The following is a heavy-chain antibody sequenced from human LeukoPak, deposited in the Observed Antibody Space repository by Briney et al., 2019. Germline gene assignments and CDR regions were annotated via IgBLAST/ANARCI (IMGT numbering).Heavy chain of an antibody. J-gene: IGHJ3*02. CDR1: GYTFTNYY. Sequence: ASVKVSCKASGYTFTNYYIHWVRQAPGQGLEWMGIINPNGGSTIYAQKFQGRVTMTRDTSTSTAYMELSSLRSEDTAVYYCARGVSGWYRAAFDIWGQGTMVTVSS. D-gene: IGHD6-19*01. V-gene: IGHV1-46*01. CDR2: INPNGGST. CDR3: ARGVSGWYRAAFDI.